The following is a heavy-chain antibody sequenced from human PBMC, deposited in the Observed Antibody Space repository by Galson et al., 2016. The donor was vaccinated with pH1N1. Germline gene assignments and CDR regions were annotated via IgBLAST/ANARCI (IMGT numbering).Heavy chain of an antibody. J-gene: IGHJ4*02. CDR1: GGSISGYY. CDR2: IYYSGST. D-gene: IGHD4-17*01. CDR3: ASLLPFDGDPSSCFDY. V-gene: IGHV4-59*08. Sequence: LSLTCTVSGGSISGYYWSWIRQPPGKGLEWIGYIYYSGSTNYNPSLKSRVTISVDTSKNQFSLKLSSVTAADTAVYYCASLLPFDGDPSSCFDYWGQGTLVTVSS.